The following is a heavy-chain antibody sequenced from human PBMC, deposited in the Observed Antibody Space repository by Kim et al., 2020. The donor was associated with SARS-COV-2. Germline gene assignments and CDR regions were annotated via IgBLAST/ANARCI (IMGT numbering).Heavy chain of an antibody. D-gene: IGHD6-13*01. Sequence: GGSLRLSCTASGFTFGDYAMSWFRQAPGKGLEWVGFIRSKAYGGTTEYAASVKGRFTISRDDSKSIAYLQMNSLKTEDTAVYYCTRVTAAAARHLDYWGQGTLVTVSS. CDR3: TRVTAAAARHLDY. J-gene: IGHJ4*02. V-gene: IGHV3-49*03. CDR2: IRSKAYGGTT. CDR1: GFTFGDYA.